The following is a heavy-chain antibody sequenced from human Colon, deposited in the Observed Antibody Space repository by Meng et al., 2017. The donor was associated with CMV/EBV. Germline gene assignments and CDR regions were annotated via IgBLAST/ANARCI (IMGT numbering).Heavy chain of an antibody. J-gene: IGHJ4*02. CDR1: GYPFTGYW. CDR3: TREGFDY. CDR2: IKPSTGDT. Sequence: VNLSGKASGYPFTGYWMHWVRQAPGQGLEWMGRIKPSTGDTNYAQNFQGRVTVTRDTSISTVYMEVNSLTSDDTAVYYCTREGFDYWGQGALVTVSS. V-gene: IGHV1-2*06.